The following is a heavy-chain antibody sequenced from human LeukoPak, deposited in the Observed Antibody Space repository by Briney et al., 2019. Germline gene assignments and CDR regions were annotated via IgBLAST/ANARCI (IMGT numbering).Heavy chain of an antibody. CDR3: ARDLESGSYLAIDY. CDR1: GYTFTIYG. D-gene: IGHD1-26*01. CDR2: ISAYNGNT. Sequence: ASVKVSCKASGYTFTIYGISWVRQAPGQGLEWMGWISAYNGNTNYAQKLQGRVTMTTDTSTSTAYMELRSLRSDDTAVYYCARDLESGSYLAIDYWGQGTLVTVSS. J-gene: IGHJ4*02. V-gene: IGHV1-18*01.